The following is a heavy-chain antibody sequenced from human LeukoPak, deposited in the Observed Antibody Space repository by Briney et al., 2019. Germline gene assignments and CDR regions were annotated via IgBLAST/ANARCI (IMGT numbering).Heavy chain of an antibody. CDR1: GGSISSSSYY. Sequence: SETLSLTCTVSGGSISSSSYYWGWIRQPPGKGLEWIGSIYHSGSTYYNPSLKSRVTISVDTSKNQFSLQLSSVTATDTAIYYCARATGPTQYSSGCFDYWGQGTLVTVSS. CDR2: IYHSGST. V-gene: IGHV4-39*07. CDR3: ARATGPTQYSSGCFDY. J-gene: IGHJ4*02. D-gene: IGHD6-19*01.